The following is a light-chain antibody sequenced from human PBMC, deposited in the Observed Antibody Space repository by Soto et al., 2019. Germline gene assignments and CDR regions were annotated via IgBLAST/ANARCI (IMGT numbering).Light chain of an antibody. V-gene: IGKV1-9*01. CDR1: QGISSY. CDR3: QQLNSYPLT. CDR2: AAS. J-gene: IGKJ4*01. Sequence: DIQLTQSPSFLSASVGDRVTITCRASQGISSYLAWYQQKPGKAPKLLIYAASTLQSGVPSRFSGSGSGTESTLTISSLQPEDVATYYCQQLNSYPLTFGGGTKVEIK.